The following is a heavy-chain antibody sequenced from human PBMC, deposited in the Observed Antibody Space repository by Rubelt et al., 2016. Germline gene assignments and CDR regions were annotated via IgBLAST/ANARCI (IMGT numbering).Heavy chain of an antibody. J-gene: IGHJ4*02. CDR2: IWYDGGYK. V-gene: IGHV3-33*01. D-gene: IGHD3-10*01. Sequence: GGGVVQPGRSLRLSCAASGFTFRTYGMHWVRQAPGKGLEWVAVIWYDGGYKYNADSVQGRFTISRDNAKNTLFLQMSSLRVEDTAVYYCARDHVSSALDYWGQGTLVTVSS. CDR3: ARDHVSSALDY. CDR1: GFTFRTYG.